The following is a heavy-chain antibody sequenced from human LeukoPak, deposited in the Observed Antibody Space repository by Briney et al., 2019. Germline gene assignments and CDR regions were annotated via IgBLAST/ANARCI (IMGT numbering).Heavy chain of an antibody. CDR2: TRNKANSYTT. Sequence: PGGSLRLSCAASGFTFINAWMAWVRQAPGKGLEWVGRTRNKANSYTTEYAASVKGRFTISRDDSKNSLYLQMNSLKTEDTAVYYCASPDYWGQGTLVTVSS. V-gene: IGHV3-72*01. CDR3: ASPDY. CDR1: GFTFINAW. J-gene: IGHJ4*02.